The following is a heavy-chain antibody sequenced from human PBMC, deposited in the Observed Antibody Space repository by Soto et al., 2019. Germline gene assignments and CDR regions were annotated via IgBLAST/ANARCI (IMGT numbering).Heavy chain of an antibody. CDR3: ARGPFVLMVYAILDYYYGMDV. V-gene: IGHV1-2*02. CDR2: INPNSGGT. CDR1: GYTLTGYS. Sequence: ASVNVTCKSSGYTLTGYSMHWVRQPPVQVLEGMGWINPNSGGTNYAQKLQGRVTMTTDTSTSTAYMELRSLRSDDTAVYYCARGPFVLMVYAILDYYYGMDVWGQGNTVTGSS. D-gene: IGHD2-8*01. J-gene: IGHJ6*02.